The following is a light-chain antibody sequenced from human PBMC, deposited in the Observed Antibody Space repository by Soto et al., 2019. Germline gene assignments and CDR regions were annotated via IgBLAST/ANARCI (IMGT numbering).Light chain of an antibody. CDR1: QSVSSY. CDR3: QQGYSTPWT. J-gene: IGKJ1*01. V-gene: IGKV3-11*01. CDR2: GAS. Sequence: EIVLTQSPATLSLSPGERATLSCRASQSVSSYLAWYQQKPGQAPRLLIYGASTRATGIPDRFSGSGSGTDFSLTINTLQPEDFATYYCQQGYSTPWTFGQGTKVDIK.